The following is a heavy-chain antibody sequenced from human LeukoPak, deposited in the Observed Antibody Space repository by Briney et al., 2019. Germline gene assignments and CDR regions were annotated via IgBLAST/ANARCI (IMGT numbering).Heavy chain of an antibody. V-gene: IGHV3-11*06. Sequence: GGSLRLSCAASGFTFSEYYMSWIRQAPGKGLEWVSYISSSSSYTNYADSVKGRFTISRDNAKNSLYLQMNSLRAQDTAVYYCAKKRVQLECFDYWGQGTLVTVSS. CDR3: AKKRVQLECFDY. CDR1: GFTFSEYY. CDR2: ISSSSSYT. D-gene: IGHD1-1*01. J-gene: IGHJ4*02.